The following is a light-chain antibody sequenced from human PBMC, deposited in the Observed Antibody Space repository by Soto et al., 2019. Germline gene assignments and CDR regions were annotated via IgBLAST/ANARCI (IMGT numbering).Light chain of an antibody. CDR2: GVS. CDR3: SSYKTSSTVVV. Sequence: QSALTQPASVSGSPGQSITISCTGTSSDIGGYNYVSWYQQYPGKAPKLMIFGVSDRPSWVSNRFSGSKSGTTASLTISGLQAEDEAYYYCSSYKTSSTVVVFGGGTKVTVL. J-gene: IGLJ2*01. V-gene: IGLV2-14*01. CDR1: SSDIGGYNY.